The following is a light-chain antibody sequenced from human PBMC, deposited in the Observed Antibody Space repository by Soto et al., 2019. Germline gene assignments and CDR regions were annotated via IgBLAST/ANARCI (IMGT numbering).Light chain of an antibody. CDR1: QSVLDISNNKNY. CDR3: QQYYSIPFT. Sequence: DIVMTQSPDSLAVSLGERATINCKSSQSVLDISNNKNYLAWYQQKPRQPPKLLIYWASTRESGVPDRFSGSGSGTDFTLTISSLQAEDVAVYYCQQYYSIPFTFGQGTKLEI. J-gene: IGKJ2*01. V-gene: IGKV4-1*01. CDR2: WAS.